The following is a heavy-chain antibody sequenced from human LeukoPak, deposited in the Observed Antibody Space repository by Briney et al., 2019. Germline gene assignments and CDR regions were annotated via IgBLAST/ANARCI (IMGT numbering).Heavy chain of an antibody. CDR3: TRGGPVAGTHKYFQH. CDR1: GGTFSSYA. D-gene: IGHD6-19*01. Sequence: ASVKVSCKASGGTFSSYAISWVRQAPGQGLEWMGWMNPNNGNTDYAQKFQGRVTLTRNTSISTAYMELSSLRSEDTAMYYCTRGGPVAGTHKYFQHWGQGTLVTVSS. J-gene: IGHJ1*01. CDR2: MNPNNGNT. V-gene: IGHV1-8*02.